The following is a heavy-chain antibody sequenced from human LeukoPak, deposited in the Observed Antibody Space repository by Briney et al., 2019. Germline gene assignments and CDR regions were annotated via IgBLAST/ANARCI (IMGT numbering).Heavy chain of an antibody. CDR3: ARDEGPPNIVVVPAAMGRAGWFDP. CDR1: GYTFSDYY. J-gene: IGHJ5*02. V-gene: IGHV1-18*04. CDR2: ISAYNGNT. Sequence: ASVKVSCKTSGYTFSDYYIHWIRQAPGQELEWMGWISAYNGNTNYAQKLQGRVTMTTDTSTSTAYMELRSLRSDDTAVYYCARDEGPPNIVVVPAAMGRAGWFDPWGQGTLVTVSS. D-gene: IGHD2-2*01.